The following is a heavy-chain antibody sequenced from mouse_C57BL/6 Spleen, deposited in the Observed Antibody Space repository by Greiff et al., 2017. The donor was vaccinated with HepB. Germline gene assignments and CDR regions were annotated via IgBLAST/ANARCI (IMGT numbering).Heavy chain of an antibody. CDR2: IDPSDSYT. CDR1: GYTFTSYW. CDR3: AIDSSGYKDY. V-gene: IGHV1-69*01. D-gene: IGHD3-2*02. J-gene: IGHJ2*01. Sequence: VQLQQPGAELVMPGASVKLSCKASGYTFTSYWMHWVKQRPGQGLEWIGEIDPSDSYTNYNQKFKGKSTLTVDKSSSTAYMQLSSLTSEDSAVYYCAIDSSGYKDYWGQGTTLTVSS.